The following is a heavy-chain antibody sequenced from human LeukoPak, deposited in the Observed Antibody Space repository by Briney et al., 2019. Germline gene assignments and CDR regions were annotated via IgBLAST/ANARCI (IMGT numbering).Heavy chain of an antibody. J-gene: IGHJ4*02. CDR3: ARDRHKYNYDSGGYPPY. CDR1: GFTFSSYA. CDR2: IQYDGTNK. D-gene: IGHD3-22*01. Sequence: GGSLRLACAASGFTFSSYAMHWVRQAPGKGLEWVAFIQYDGTNKYYADSVKGRFTISRDNAKNSLYLQMNTLRAEDTAVYYCARDRHKYNYDSGGYPPYWGQGTLVTVSS. V-gene: IGHV3-30*02.